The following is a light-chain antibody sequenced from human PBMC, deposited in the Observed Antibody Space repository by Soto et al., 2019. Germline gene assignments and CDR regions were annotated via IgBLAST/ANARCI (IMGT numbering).Light chain of an antibody. V-gene: IGKV1-27*01. CDR2: AAS. CDR3: QTYNRVHSFT. J-gene: IGKJ3*01. CDR1: QGISNY. Sequence: DIQMTQSPSSLSASVGDRVTITCRASQGISNYLAWYQQKPGKVHKLLIYAASTLQSGVPSRFNGSASGTDFTITICMLQQKHVATYYCQTYNRVHSFTFGPGTKVDIK.